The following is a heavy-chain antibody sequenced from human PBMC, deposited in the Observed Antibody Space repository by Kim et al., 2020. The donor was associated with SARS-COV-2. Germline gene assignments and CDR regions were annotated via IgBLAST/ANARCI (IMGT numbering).Heavy chain of an antibody. D-gene: IGHD3-16*01. CDR3: ARDLFVGGEYEYDY. CDR2: IYSGGST. Sequence: GGSLRLSCAASGFTVSSNYMSWVRQAPGKGLEWVSVIYSGGSTYYADSVKGRFTISRDNSKNTLYLQMNSLRAEDTAVYYCARDLFVGGEYEYDYWGQGTLVTVSS. CDR1: GFTVSSNY. V-gene: IGHV3-66*01. J-gene: IGHJ4*02.